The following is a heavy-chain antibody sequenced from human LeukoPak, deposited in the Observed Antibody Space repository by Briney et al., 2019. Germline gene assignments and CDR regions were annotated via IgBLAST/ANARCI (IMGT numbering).Heavy chain of an antibody. V-gene: IGHV4-34*01. CDR2: INHSGST. CDR1: GESFSGYY. J-gene: IGHJ4*02. D-gene: IGHD1-1*01. Sequence: PSETLSLTCAVYGESFSGYYWSWIRQPPGKGLEWIGEINHSGSTNYNPSLKSRVTISVDTSKNQFSLKLSSVTAADTAVYYCASQTPNVGPHYFDYWGQGTLVTVSS. CDR3: ASQTPNVGPHYFDY.